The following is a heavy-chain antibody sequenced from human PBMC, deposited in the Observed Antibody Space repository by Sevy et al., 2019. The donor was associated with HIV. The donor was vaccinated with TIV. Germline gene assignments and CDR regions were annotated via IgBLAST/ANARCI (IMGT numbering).Heavy chain of an antibody. CDR1: GFTFSSYG. CDR3: ARDQQGSSWYPQGMDV. Sequence: GGSLRLSCAASGFTFSSYGMHWVRQAPGKGLEWVAVIWYDGSNKYYADSVKGRFTISRDNSKNTMYLQMKSLRAEDTAVYYCARDQQGSSWYPQGMDVWGQGTTVTVSS. V-gene: IGHV3-33*01. CDR2: IWYDGSNK. D-gene: IGHD6-13*01. J-gene: IGHJ6*02.